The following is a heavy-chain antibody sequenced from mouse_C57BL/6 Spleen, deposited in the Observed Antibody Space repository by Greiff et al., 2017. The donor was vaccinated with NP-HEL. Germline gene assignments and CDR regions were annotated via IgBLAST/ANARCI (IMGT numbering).Heavy chain of an antibody. J-gene: IGHJ3*01. Sequence: EVQLQQSGPELVKPGASVKISCKASGYSFTDYNMNWVKQSNGKSLEWIGVINPNYGTTNYNQKFKGKATLTVDQSSSTAYMHPNSLTSEDSAVYYCASYDYDGTWFAYWGQGTLVTVSA. D-gene: IGHD2-4*01. CDR3: ASYDYDGTWFAY. CDR1: GYSFTDYN. CDR2: INPNYGTT. V-gene: IGHV1-39*01.